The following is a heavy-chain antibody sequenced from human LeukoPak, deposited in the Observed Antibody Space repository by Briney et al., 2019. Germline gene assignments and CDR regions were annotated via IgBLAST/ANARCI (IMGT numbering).Heavy chain of an antibody. D-gene: IGHD1-14*01. V-gene: IGHV1-2*02. Sequence: ASVKVSCKASGYTFTDYYMHWVRQAPGQGLEWMGWIHPNSGGTNYAQKFQGRVTMTRDTSISTAYMELSRLTSDDMAVYYCARDGNFDIWGQGTMVTVSS. CDR2: IHPNSGGT. CDR1: GYTFTDYY. J-gene: IGHJ3*02. CDR3: ARDGNFDI.